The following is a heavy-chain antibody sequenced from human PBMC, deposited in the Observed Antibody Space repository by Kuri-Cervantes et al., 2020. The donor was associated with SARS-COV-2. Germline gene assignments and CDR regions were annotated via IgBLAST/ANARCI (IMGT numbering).Heavy chain of an antibody. CDR1: EYTFTGYY. J-gene: IGHJ3*02. V-gene: IGHV1-2*02. Sequence: ASVKVSCKASEYTFTGYYIHWVRQAPGHGLEWMGWINPNSGGTNYAQKFQGRVTMTRDTSISSGYMELSRLGSDDTAIYYCARETCSGGDCNVQYTFGIWGQGTMVTVSS. CDR3: ARETCSGGDCNVQYTFGI. CDR2: INPNSGGT. D-gene: IGHD2-21*02.